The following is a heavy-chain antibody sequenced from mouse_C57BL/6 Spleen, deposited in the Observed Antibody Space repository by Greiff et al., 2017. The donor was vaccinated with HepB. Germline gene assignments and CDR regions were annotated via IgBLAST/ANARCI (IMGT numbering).Heavy chain of an antibody. J-gene: IGHJ2*01. CDR1: GFTFSDYG. V-gene: IGHV5-17*01. CDR2: ISSGSSTI. Sequence: EVQLQQSGGGLVKPGGSLKLSCAASGFTFSDYGMHWVRQAPEKGLEWVAYISSGSSTIYYADTVKGRFTISRDNAKNTLFLQMTSLRSEDTSMYYCARWPGSYFDYWGQGTTLTVSS. CDR3: ARWPGSYFDY. D-gene: IGHD4-1*01.